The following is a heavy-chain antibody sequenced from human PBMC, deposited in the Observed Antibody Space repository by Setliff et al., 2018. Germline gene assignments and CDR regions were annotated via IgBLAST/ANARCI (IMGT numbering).Heavy chain of an antibody. Sequence: SVKVSCKASGGTFSSYAISWVRQAPGQGLEWMGGIIPIFGTANYAQKFQGRVTITTDESTSTAYMELSSLRSDDTAVYYCASDYDSSGYLVYWGQGTLVTVSS. CDR1: GGTFSSYA. CDR2: IIPIFGTA. V-gene: IGHV1-69*05. CDR3: ASDYDSSGYLVY. J-gene: IGHJ4*02. D-gene: IGHD3-22*01.